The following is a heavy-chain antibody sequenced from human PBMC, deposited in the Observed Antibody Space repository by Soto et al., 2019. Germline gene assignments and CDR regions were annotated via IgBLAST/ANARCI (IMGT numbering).Heavy chain of an antibody. J-gene: IGHJ5*02. CDR2: IYYSGST. V-gene: IGHV4-39*01. CDR3: ARVRGTVTANWFDP. CDR1: GGSISSSSYY. Sequence: SETLSLTCTVSGGSISSSSYYWGWIRQPPGKGLEWIGSIYYSGSTYYNPSLKSRVTISVDTSKNQFSLKLSSVTAADTAVYYCARVRGTVTANWFDPWGQGTLVTVSS. D-gene: IGHD4-4*01.